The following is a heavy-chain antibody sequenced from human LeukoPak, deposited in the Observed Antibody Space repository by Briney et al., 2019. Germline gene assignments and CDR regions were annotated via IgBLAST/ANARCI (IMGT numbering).Heavy chain of an antibody. CDR3: ARGPRGYDLYFDY. CDR2: INPNSGGT. CDR1: GYTFTGYY. J-gene: IGHJ4*02. V-gene: IGHV1-2*02. Sequence: VASVKVSCKASGYTFTGYYMHWVRQAPGQGLEWMGWINPNSGGTNYAQKFQGRVTMTRDTSISTAYMELSRLRSDDTAVYYCARGPRGYDLYFDYWGQGTLVTVSS. D-gene: IGHD5-12*01.